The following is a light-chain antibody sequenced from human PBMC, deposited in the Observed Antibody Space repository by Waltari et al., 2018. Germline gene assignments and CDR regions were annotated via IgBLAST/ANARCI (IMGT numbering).Light chain of an antibody. Sequence: IVLTQSPATLSFSPGERATLSCRASQSINSDLAWYQQKPGQAPRLLICDGANRATGIPARFSGSGSKTDFTLTIASLEPEDSAVYYCQQSYNWPRTFGQGTKVEIK. CDR1: QSINSD. V-gene: IGKV3-11*01. CDR2: DGA. J-gene: IGKJ1*01. CDR3: QQSYNWPRT.